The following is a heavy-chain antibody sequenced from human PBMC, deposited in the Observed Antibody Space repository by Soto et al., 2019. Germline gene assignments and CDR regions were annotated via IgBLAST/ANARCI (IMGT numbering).Heavy chain of an antibody. CDR3: AREEYRDRNYYFDY. V-gene: IGHV1-69*12. J-gene: IGHJ4*02. CDR2: IIPIFGTA. D-gene: IGHD4-17*01. Sequence: QVQLVQSGAEVKKPGSSVKVSCKASGGTFSSYAISWVLHAPVQWLEWMGGIIPIFGTANYAQKFQGRVTITADESTSTAYMELSSLRSEDTAVYYCAREEYRDRNYYFDYWGQGTLVTVSS. CDR1: GGTFSSYA.